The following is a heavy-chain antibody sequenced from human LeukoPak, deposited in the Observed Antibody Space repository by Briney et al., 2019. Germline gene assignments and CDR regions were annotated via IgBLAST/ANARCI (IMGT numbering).Heavy chain of an antibody. CDR2: IYYSGST. J-gene: IGHJ4*02. CDR1: GGSISSSSYY. D-gene: IGHD7-27*01. Sequence: SETLSLTCTVSGGSISSSSYYWGWIRQPPGKGLEWTGSIYYSGSTYYNPSLKSRVTISVGTSKNQFSLKLSSVTAADTAVYYCARDWGFDYWGQGTLVTVSS. V-gene: IGHV4-39*07. CDR3: ARDWGFDY.